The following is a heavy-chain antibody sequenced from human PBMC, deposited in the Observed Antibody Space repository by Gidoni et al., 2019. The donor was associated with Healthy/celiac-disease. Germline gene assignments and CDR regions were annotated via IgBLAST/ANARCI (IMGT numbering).Heavy chain of an antibody. Sequence: QVQLVESGGGVVQPGRSLRLSCAASGFTFSSYGMHWVRRAPGKGLEWVAVISYDGSNKYYADSVKGRFTISRDNSKNTLYLQMNSLRAEDTAVYYCAKDGSDNWNPYYFDYWGQGTLVTVSS. D-gene: IGHD1-20*01. V-gene: IGHV3-30*18. J-gene: IGHJ4*02. CDR3: AKDGSDNWNPYYFDY. CDR2: ISYDGSNK. CDR1: GFTFSSYG.